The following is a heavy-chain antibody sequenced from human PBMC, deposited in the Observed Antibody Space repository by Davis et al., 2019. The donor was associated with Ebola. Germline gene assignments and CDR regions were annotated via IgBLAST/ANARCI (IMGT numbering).Heavy chain of an antibody. J-gene: IGHJ4*02. CDR2: IDWDDDK. Sequence: SGPTLVKPTHTFTLTCTFSGFSLSTSGMRVSWIRQPPGKALEWLARIDWDDDKFYSTSLKTRLTISKDTSKTQVVLTMTNMDPVDTATYYCARYYYGSGRSYFDYWGQGTLVTVSS. CDR3: ARYYYGSGRSYFDY. CDR1: GFSLSTSGMR. V-gene: IGHV2-70D*14. D-gene: IGHD3-10*01.